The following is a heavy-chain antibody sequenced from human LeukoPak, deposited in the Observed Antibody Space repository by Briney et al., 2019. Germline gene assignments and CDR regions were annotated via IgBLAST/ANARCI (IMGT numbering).Heavy chain of an antibody. CDR2: IWYDGSNK. Sequence: GRSLRLSCAASGFTFSSYGMHWVRQAPGKGLEWVAVIWYDGSNKYYADSVKGRFTISRDNSKNTLYLQMNSLRAKDTAVYYCARDPSTFVWSGYYGRFDPWGQGTLVTVSS. D-gene: IGHD3-3*01. CDR3: ARDPSTFVWSGYYGRFDP. V-gene: IGHV3-33*01. CDR1: GFTFSSYG. J-gene: IGHJ5*02.